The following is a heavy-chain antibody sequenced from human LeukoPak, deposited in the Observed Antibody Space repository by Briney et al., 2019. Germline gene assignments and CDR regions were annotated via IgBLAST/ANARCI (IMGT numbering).Heavy chain of an antibody. D-gene: IGHD2-8*01. V-gene: IGHV4-31*03. CDR2: IYYSGRT. Sequence: SETLSLTCTVSGGSIRSGGYYWSWIRQHTGKGLEWVGYIYYSGRTYYNPSLKSRVTISVDTSKNQFSLKLSSVTAADTAVYYCAREDRGNNGYWFDPWGQGTLVTVSS. J-gene: IGHJ5*02. CDR3: AREDRGNNGYWFDP. CDR1: GGSIRSGGYY.